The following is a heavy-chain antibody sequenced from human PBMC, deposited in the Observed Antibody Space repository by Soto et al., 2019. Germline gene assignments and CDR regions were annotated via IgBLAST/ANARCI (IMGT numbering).Heavy chain of an antibody. CDR2: IDYLGSA. CDR3: ARDHSAGRGWFDP. V-gene: IGHV4-31*03. Sequence: QVQLQESGPGLVKPSQTLSLTCTVSGASISSDGYFWTWIRQHPGKGLEWIGYIDYLGSAYYNPSLKSRATISVDTSNNQFALRLNSVTAADTAVYYCARDHSAGRGWFDPWGQGTLVAVSS. J-gene: IGHJ5*02. D-gene: IGHD6-6*01. CDR1: GASISSDGYF.